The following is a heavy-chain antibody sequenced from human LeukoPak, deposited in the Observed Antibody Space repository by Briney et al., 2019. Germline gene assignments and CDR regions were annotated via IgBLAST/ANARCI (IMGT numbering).Heavy chain of an antibody. D-gene: IGHD2-21*02. J-gene: IGHJ4*02. CDR1: GFTFSSYG. CDR3: ARDPAVTATHFDY. CDR2: IRYSGSNK. Sequence: PGGSLRLSCAASGFTFSSYGMHWVRQAPGKGLEWVAFIRYSGSNKYYTDSVKGRFTISRDNSKNTLYLQMNSLRAEDTAVYYCARDPAVTATHFDYWGQGTLVTVSS. V-gene: IGHV3-30*02.